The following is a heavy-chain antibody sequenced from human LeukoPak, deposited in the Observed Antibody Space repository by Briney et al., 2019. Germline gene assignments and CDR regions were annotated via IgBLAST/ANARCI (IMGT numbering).Heavy chain of an antibody. CDR2: IYSSGTT. Sequence: SETLSLTCTVSGGSMNDHYWTWIRQPPEKGLELIGHIYSSGTTAYTPSLKSRVTMSIDTSRNQFSLNVFSVTAVDSAVYYCARFNSGCSEASCYVHYWGQGILVIVSS. J-gene: IGHJ4*02. V-gene: IGHV4-59*11. D-gene: IGHD2-2*01. CDR3: ARFNSGCSEASCYVHY. CDR1: GGSMNDHY.